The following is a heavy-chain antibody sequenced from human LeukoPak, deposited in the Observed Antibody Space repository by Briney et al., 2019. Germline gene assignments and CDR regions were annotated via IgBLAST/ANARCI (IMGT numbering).Heavy chain of an antibody. CDR2: IRDDGT. CDR3: AKDETWIQLWLPGSFFDY. CDR1: GFTLSSCA. V-gene: IGHV3-23*01. D-gene: IGHD5-18*01. J-gene: IGHJ4*02. Sequence: GGSLRLSCAASGFTLSSCAMSWVRQAPGRGLEWVSAIRDDGTWYADSVKGRFTISRDSSKNTLYLQMNSLRAEDTAVYYCAKDETWIQLWLPGSFFDYWGQGTLVTVSS.